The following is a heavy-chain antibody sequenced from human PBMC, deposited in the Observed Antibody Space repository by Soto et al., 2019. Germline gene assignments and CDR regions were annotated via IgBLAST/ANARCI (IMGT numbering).Heavy chain of an antibody. CDR2: IDPSDSYT. Sequence: PGASLKISCKGSGYSFTSYWISWVRQMPGKGLEWMGRIDPSDSYTNYSPSFQGHVTISADKSISTAYLQWSSLKASDTAMYYCARPKGAFYYYGMDVWGQGTTVTVSS. CDR1: GYSFTSYW. V-gene: IGHV5-10-1*01. J-gene: IGHJ6*02. CDR3: ARPKGAFYYYGMDV.